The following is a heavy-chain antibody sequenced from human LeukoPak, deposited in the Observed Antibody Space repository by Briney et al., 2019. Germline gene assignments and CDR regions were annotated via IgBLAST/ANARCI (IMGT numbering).Heavy chain of an antibody. CDR1: GFTFSSYS. CDR2: ITSTSSTI. Sequence: GGSLRLSCAASGFTFSSYSMIWVRQAPGKGLAWVSYITSTSSTIYYADSVQGRFTISRDNAKNTLYLQMNSLRAEDTAAYYCAKGLTGFYPDYWGQGTQVTVSS. D-gene: IGHD3-9*01. J-gene: IGHJ4*02. CDR3: AKGLTGFYPDY. V-gene: IGHV3-48*04.